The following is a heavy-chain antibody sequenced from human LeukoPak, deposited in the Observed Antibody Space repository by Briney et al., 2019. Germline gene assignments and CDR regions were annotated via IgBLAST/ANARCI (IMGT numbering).Heavy chain of an antibody. CDR3: ARTGSRYCQDY. CDR2: IYPSDSDT. Sequence: GESLKISCKASGYNFATYWIGWVRQMPGKGLEWMGIIYPSDSDTRYSPSFQGQVTISADKSISTAHLQWGSLRASDTATYYCARTGSRYCQDYWGQGTLVTVSS. D-gene: IGHD2-15*01. V-gene: IGHV5-51*01. J-gene: IGHJ4*02. CDR1: GYNFATYW.